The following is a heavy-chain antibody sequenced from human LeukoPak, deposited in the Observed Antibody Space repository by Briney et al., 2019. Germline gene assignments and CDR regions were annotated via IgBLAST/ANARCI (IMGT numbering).Heavy chain of an antibody. CDR2: IYYSGST. J-gene: IGHJ4*02. CDR3: ARLAYNGDYVNS. D-gene: IGHD4-17*01. CDR1: GDSFSSSIYY. Sequence: SSETLSLTCTVSGDSFSSSIYYWGWIRQPPGKGLEWIGSIYYSGSTYYNPSLTSRVIVSVETSKNQFSLKLSSVTAADTAVYYCARLAYNGDYVNSWGQGTLVTVSS. V-gene: IGHV4-39*01.